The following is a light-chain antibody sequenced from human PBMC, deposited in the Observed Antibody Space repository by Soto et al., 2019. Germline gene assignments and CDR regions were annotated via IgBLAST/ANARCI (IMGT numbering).Light chain of an antibody. Sequence: EIVMTQSPATLSVSPGERVTLSCRASQSVSSNLAWYQQKPGQAPRLLIYGASTRATGIPARFSGSGSGTESTLTISSLQSEDFAVYYCQQYNNWPWTFGQGTKVEIK. V-gene: IGKV3-15*01. CDR2: GAS. CDR3: QQYNNWPWT. J-gene: IGKJ1*01. CDR1: QSVSSN.